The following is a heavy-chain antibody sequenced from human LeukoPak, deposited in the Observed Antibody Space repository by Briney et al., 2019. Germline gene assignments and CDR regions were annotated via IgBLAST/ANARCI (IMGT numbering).Heavy chain of an antibody. V-gene: IGHV4-30-4*08. Sequence: PSQTLSLTCTVSGGSISNAAYYWSWIRQHPGKGLEWIGYIYYSGSTYYNPSLKSRVTISVDRSKNQFSLKLSSVTAADTAVYYCARGVTAIHWFDPWGQGTLVTVSS. J-gene: IGHJ5*02. CDR3: ARGVTAIHWFDP. D-gene: IGHD2-21*02. CDR1: GGSISNAAYY. CDR2: IYYSGST.